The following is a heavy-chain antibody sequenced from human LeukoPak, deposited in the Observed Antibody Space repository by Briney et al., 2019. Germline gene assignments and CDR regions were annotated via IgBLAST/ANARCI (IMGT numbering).Heavy chain of an antibody. CDR2: INHSGST. V-gene: IGHV4-34*01. CDR3: ARAKEERVFLSGFDI. J-gene: IGHJ3*02. CDR1: GLTFSGYV. Sequence: PGGSLRLSCAASGLTFSGYVMSWIRQPPGKGLEWIGEINHSGSTNYNPSLKSRVTISVDTSKNQFSLKLSSVTAADTAVYYCARAKEERVFLSGFDIWGQGTMVTVSS. D-gene: IGHD3-3*01.